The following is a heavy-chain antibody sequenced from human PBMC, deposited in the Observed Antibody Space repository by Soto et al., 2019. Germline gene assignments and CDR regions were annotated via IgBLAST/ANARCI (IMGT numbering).Heavy chain of an antibody. J-gene: IGHJ4*02. Sequence: QVQLQESGPGLVKPSQTLSLTCTVSGGSISSGDYYWSWIRQPPGKGLEWIGYIYYSGSTYYNPSLKSRVTISVDTSKNQFSLKLSSVTAADTAVYYCARLWYYDCWSAGGYFDYWGQGTLVTVSS. D-gene: IGHD3-3*01. CDR1: GGSISSGDYY. CDR3: ARLWYYDCWSAGGYFDY. CDR2: IYYSGST. V-gene: IGHV4-30-4*01.